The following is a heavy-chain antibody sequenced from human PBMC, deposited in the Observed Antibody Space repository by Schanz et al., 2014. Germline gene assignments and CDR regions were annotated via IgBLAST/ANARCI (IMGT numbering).Heavy chain of an antibody. V-gene: IGHV3-30-3*01. CDR2: ISYDGSTK. Sequence: QVQLLESGGGVVQPGRSLRLSCAVSGFTFGGYALHWVRQAPGKGLEWEAVISYDGSTKYYADSVKGRFTISRDNSKNTLYLQINSLRAEDTAVDYCASGGYCTDGVCNWGRNWFDPWGQGTLVNVSS. D-gene: IGHD2-8*01. CDR1: GFTFGGYA. J-gene: IGHJ5*02. CDR3: ASGGYCTDGVCNWGRNWFDP.